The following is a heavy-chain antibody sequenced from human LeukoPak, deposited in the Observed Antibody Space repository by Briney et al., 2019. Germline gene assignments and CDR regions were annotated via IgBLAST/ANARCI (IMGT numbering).Heavy chain of an antibody. CDR1: GCVLQDCW. V-gene: IGHV5-51*01. CDR2: IFPHDSDT. CDR3: AKFGIRGCFSSTRCYTSFFYYGMDV. Sequence: RSWVGAGCVLQDCWTGWARQLPGKSPELMGRIFPHDSDTKYSPSFEGQVTISVDKSISTAYLQWGSLRVSDTAIYYCAKFGIRGCFSSTRCYTSFFYYGMDVWGQGTTVTVSS. D-gene: IGHD2-2*02. J-gene: IGHJ6*02.